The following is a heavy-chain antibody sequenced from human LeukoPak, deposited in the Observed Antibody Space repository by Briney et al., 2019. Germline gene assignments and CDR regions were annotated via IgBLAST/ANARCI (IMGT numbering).Heavy chain of an antibody. D-gene: IGHD3-10*01. V-gene: IGHV4-34*01. CDR3: ARHRRDYYGSGRMYYFDY. CDR2: INHSGST. CDR1: GGSFSGYY. J-gene: IGHJ4*02. Sequence: SATLSLTCAVSGGSFSGYYWSWIRQPPGKGLEWIGEINHSGSTNYNPSLKSRVTISVDTSKNQFSLQLSSVTAADTAVYYCARHRRDYYGSGRMYYFDYWGQGTLVTVSS.